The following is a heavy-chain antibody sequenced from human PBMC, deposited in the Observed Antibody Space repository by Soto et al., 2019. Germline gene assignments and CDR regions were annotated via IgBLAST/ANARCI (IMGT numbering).Heavy chain of an antibody. V-gene: IGHV1-69*13. CDR2: IIPIFGTA. D-gene: IGHD3-22*01. CDR1: GGTFSSYA. Sequence: GASVKVSCKASGGTFSSYAISWVRQAPVQGLEWMGGIIPIFGTANSAQKFQGRVTITADESTSTSYMELSSLRSEDTAVYYCAGWEYDSSCYYAHYYYYGMDVWGQGTTVTVSS. J-gene: IGHJ6*02. CDR3: AGWEYDSSCYYAHYYYYGMDV.